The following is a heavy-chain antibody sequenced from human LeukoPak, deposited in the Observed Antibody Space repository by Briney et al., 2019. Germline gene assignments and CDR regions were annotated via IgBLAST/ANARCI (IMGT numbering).Heavy chain of an antibody. J-gene: IGHJ5*02. D-gene: IGHD3-3*02. V-gene: IGHV1-24*01. CDR3: ATYLNALTRWFDP. Sequence: GASVKVSCKVSGYTLTELSMHWVRRAPGKGLEWMGGFDPEDGETIYAQKFQGRVTMTEDTSTNTAYMELSSLRSEDTAVYYCATYLNALTRWFDPWGQGTLVTVSS. CDR2: FDPEDGET. CDR1: GYTLTELS.